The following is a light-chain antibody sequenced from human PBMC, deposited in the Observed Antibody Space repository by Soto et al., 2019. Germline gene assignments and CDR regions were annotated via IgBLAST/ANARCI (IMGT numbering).Light chain of an antibody. CDR1: QSVLYSSNNKNY. J-gene: IGKJ4*01. CDR2: WAS. CDR3: QQYYSIAT. Sequence: DIVMTQSPDSLAVSLGERATINCKSSQSVLYSSNNKNYLAWYQQKPGQPPKLLIYWASTRESGVPDRFSCSGSGTDFTLTISSLQAEDVAVYYCQQYYSIATFGGGTKVEIK. V-gene: IGKV4-1*01.